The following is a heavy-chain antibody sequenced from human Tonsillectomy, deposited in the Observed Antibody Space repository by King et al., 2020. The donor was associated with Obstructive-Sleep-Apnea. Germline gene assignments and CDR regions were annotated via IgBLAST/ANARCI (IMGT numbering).Heavy chain of an antibody. D-gene: IGHD1-26*01. CDR2: IYYSGRP. CDR3: ARAPMGDAFDI. CDR1: GGSISSGDYY. Sequence: VQLQESGPGLVKPSQTLSLTCTVPGGSISSGDYYLSWIRQPPGKGLGWIGYIYYSGRPYYNPSLKSRVTISVETSKNQFSLKLSSVTAADTAVYYCARAPMGDAFDIWGQGTMVTVSS. J-gene: IGHJ3*02. V-gene: IGHV4-30-4*01.